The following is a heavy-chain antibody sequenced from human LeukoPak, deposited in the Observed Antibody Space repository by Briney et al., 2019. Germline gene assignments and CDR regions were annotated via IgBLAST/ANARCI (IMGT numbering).Heavy chain of an antibody. V-gene: IGHV4-59*01. CDR3: AREAGGPMV. J-gene: IGHJ4*02. D-gene: IGHD3-10*01. Sequence: SETLSLTCTVSGGSISSYYWSWIRQPPGKGLEWIGYIYYSGSTNYNPSLKSRVTISVDTSKNQFSLELSAVTAADTAVYYCAREAGGPMVWGQGTLVTVSS. CDR1: GGSISSYY. CDR2: IYYSGST.